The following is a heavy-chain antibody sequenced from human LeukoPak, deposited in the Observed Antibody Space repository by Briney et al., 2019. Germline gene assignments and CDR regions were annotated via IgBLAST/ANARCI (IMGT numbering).Heavy chain of an antibody. D-gene: IGHD6-19*01. J-gene: IGHJ4*02. CDR2: ITSTSMYT. Sequence: GGSLRLSCGGSGFSFSSYSMNWVRQAPGKGLEWVSSITSTSMYTHYADSVKGRFTISRDNAKNSLYLQMNSLRAEDTAVYYCARDGGSGWSSAFLDHWGQGTLVTVSS. V-gene: IGHV3-21*04. CDR3: ARDGGSGWSSAFLDH. CDR1: GFSFSSYS.